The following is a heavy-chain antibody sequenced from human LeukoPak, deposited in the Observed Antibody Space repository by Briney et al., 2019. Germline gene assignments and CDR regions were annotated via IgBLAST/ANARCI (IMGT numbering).Heavy chain of an antibody. CDR3: AMQQLGRRRLDY. V-gene: IGHV4-34*01. J-gene: IGHJ4*02. CDR2: INHSGST. CDR1: GGSFSGYY. Sequence: SETLSLTCAVYGGSFSGYYWSWIRQPPGKGREWIGEINHSGSTNYNPSLKSRVTISVDTSKNQFSLKLSSVTAADTAVYYCAMQQLGRRRLDYWGQGTLVTVSS. D-gene: IGHD6-13*01.